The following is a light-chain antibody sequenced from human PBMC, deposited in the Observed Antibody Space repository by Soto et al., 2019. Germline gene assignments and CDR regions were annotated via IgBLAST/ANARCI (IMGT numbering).Light chain of an antibody. CDR3: PAWDSSTLYV. CDR2: QDS. V-gene: IGLV3-1*01. Sequence: SSELTQPPSVSVSPGQTASITCSGDKLGDKYACWYQQKPGPSPVLVIYQDSKRPSGSPERFSGSNSGNTATLTISGTQAMDEADYYCPAWDSSTLYVFGTGTKVTVL. CDR1: KLGDKY. J-gene: IGLJ1*01.